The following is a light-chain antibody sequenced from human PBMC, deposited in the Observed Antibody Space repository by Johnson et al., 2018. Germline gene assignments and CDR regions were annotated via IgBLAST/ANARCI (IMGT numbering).Light chain of an antibody. CDR2: ENN. J-gene: IGLJ1*01. CDR1: SSNIGNNY. V-gene: IGLV1-51*02. Sequence: QSVLTQPPSVSAAPGQKVTISCSGSSSNIGNNYVSWYQQLPGTAPKLLIYENNKRPSGIPDRFSGSKSGTSATLGITGLQTGDEADYSCGTWHSRRSAGNVFGTGTKVTGL. CDR3: GTWHSRRSAGNV.